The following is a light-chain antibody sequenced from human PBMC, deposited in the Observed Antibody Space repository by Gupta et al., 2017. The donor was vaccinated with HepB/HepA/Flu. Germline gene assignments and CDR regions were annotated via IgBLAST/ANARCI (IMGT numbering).Light chain of an antibody. Sequence: SYELTQPPSVSLSPGQTASITCAGDKLGDKYVCWYQQKPGQSPVLVIYQDSKRPSGIPERFSGSNSGNTATLPISGTQAMDEADYYCQAWDSSTLFGGGTKLTVL. J-gene: IGLJ2*01. CDR2: QDS. CDR1: KLGDKY. CDR3: QAWDSSTL. V-gene: IGLV3-1*01.